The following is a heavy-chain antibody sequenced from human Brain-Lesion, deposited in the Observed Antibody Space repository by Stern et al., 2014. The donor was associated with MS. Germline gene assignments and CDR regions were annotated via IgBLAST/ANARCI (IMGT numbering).Heavy chain of an antibody. Sequence: VQLLESGPGLVKPSETLSLTCTVSGGSIGRSSYYWGWIRQPPGKGLEWIGNIFYTGSTFYDPSLKSRVTISVDTSNNPFSLSLTSVTAADTAVYYCARGAGVFDSWGQGTLVTVSP. CDR2: IFYTGST. CDR1: GGSIGRSSYY. CDR3: ARGAGVFDS. V-gene: IGHV4-39*02. D-gene: IGHD6-19*01. J-gene: IGHJ4*02.